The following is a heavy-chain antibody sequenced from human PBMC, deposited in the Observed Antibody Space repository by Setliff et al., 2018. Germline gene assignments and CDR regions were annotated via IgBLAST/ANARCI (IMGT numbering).Heavy chain of an antibody. CDR1: GFVFITYA. CDR3: ARGIISYASWAPNKHAYYYYMDV. V-gene: IGHV1-8*02. CDR2: IIPSGENT. J-gene: IGHJ6*03. D-gene: IGHD2-2*01. Sequence: ASVKVSCKASGFVFITYAITWVRQAPGQGLEWMGGIIPSGENTVYAEEFQDRLSMTRDTSTSTVYMDLESLKSGDTAIYYCARGIISYASWAPNKHAYYYYMDVWGNGTTVTVSS.